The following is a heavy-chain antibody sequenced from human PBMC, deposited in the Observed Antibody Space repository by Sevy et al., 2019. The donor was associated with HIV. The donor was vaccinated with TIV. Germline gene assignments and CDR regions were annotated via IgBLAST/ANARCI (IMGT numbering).Heavy chain of an antibody. J-gene: IGHJ4*02. CDR3: ARDLPPSATTVAHFDC. CDR1: GFTFSDFY. D-gene: IGHD4-17*01. V-gene: IGHV3-11*06. Sequence: GGSLRLSCEVSGFTFSDFYMSWIRQAPGKGLEWVSDISSGSTYTKSADSVKGRFTISRDNARNSLYLQMNSLRVEDTAVYYCARDLPPSATTVAHFDCWGQGTLVTVSS. CDR2: ISSGSTYT.